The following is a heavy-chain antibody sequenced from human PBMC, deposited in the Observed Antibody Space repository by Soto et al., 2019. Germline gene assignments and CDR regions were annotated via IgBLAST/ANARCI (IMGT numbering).Heavy chain of an antibody. V-gene: IGHV3-23*01. Sequence: GGSLRLSCAASGFTFSSYAMSWVRQAPGKGLEWVSAISGSGGSTYYADSVKGRFTISRDNSKNTLYLQMNSLRAEDTAVYYCAKSLRRSNHYYMDVWGKGTTVTVSS. CDR3: AKSLRRSNHYYMDV. CDR2: ISGSGGST. J-gene: IGHJ6*03. CDR1: GFTFSSYA.